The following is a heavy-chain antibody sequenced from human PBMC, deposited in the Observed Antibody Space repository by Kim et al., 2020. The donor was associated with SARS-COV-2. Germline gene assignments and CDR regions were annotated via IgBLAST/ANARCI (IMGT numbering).Heavy chain of an antibody. D-gene: IGHD6-19*01. J-gene: IGHJ6*02. Sequence: GESLKISCKGSGYSFTSYWISWVRQMPGKGLEWMGRIDPSDSYTNYSPSFQGHVTISADKSISTAYLQWSSLKASDTAMYYCARISAVAGTDYGMDVWGQGTTVTVSS. CDR2: IDPSDSYT. CDR1: GYSFTSYW. CDR3: ARISAVAGTDYGMDV. V-gene: IGHV5-10-1*01.